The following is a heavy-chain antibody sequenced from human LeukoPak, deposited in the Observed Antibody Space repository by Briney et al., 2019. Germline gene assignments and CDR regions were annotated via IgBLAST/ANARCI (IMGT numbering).Heavy chain of an antibody. CDR3: AKHRFESGGYHSTD. Sequence: GGSLRLSCAASGFTFSRHWMYWVRQAPGKGLEWVANIKQDGSAKPYVDSVKGRFTISRDNSKNTLYLQMNSLRDEDTAVYYCAKHRFESGGYHSTDWGQGTLVTVSS. V-gene: IGHV3-7*03. J-gene: IGHJ4*02. CDR2: IKQDGSAK. CDR1: GFTFSRHW. D-gene: IGHD3-22*01.